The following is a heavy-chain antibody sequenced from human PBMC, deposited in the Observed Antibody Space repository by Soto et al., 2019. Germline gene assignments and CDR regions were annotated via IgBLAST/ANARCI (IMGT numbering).Heavy chain of an antibody. V-gene: IGHV1-69*08. J-gene: IGHJ3*02. CDR3: ARESCAANDAFDI. CDR2: IIPILGIA. D-gene: IGHD2-15*01. CDR1: GGTFSSYT. Sequence: QVQLVQSGAEVKKPGSSVKVSCKASGGTFSSYTISWVRQAPGQGLEWMGRIIPILGIANYAQKVQGRVTITADKSTSTAYMELSSLRSDDTAVYYGARESCAANDAFDIWGQGTMVTVSS.